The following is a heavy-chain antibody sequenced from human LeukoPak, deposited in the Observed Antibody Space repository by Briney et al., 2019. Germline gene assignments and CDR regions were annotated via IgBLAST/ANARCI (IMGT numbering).Heavy chain of an antibody. J-gene: IGHJ3*02. CDR3: ARAPTGDAFDI. CDR1: GFTFSSYS. D-gene: IGHD1-1*01. CDR2: ISGSGGST. V-gene: IGHV3-21*01. Sequence: GGSLRLSCAASGFTFSSYSMNWVRQAPGKGLEWVSAISGSGGSTYYADSVKGRFTISRDNAKNSLYLQMNSLRAEDTAVYYCARAPTGDAFDIWGQGTMVTVSS.